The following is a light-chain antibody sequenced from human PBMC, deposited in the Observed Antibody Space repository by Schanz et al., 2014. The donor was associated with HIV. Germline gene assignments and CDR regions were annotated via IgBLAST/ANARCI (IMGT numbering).Light chain of an antibody. V-gene: IGLV2-23*01. Sequence: QSVLTQPASVSGSPGQSITISCTGTSSDIGRSNLFPWSQQYPSKDPKLIIYEGSQRPTGVSNRFSASKSGNTASLTISGLQAEDEADYYCCSYAGAYTSLYVFGTGTKLTVL. CDR3: CSYAGAYTSLYV. CDR2: EGS. J-gene: IGLJ1*01. CDR1: SSDIGRSNL.